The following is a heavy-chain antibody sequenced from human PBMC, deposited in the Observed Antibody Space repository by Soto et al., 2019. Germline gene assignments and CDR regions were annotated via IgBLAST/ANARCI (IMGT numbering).Heavy chain of an antibody. CDR1: GFTFSGSA. CDR2: IRSKANSYAT. Sequence: GGSLRLSCAASGFTFSGSAMHWVRQASGKGLEWVGRIRSKANSYATAYAASVKGRFTISRDDSKNTAYLQMNSLKTEDTAVYYCTKPYSDTNWAHYFDHWGQGTLVTVSS. V-gene: IGHV3-73*01. D-gene: IGHD7-27*01. J-gene: IGHJ4*02. CDR3: TKPYSDTNWAHYFDH.